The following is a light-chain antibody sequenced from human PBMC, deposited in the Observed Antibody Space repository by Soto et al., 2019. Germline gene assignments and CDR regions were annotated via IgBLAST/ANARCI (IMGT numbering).Light chain of an antibody. CDR2: AAS. J-gene: IGKJ2*01. CDR1: QSITNY. Sequence: DIQMTQSPSSLSVSVGDRVTITCRASQSITNYLNWYQQKPGKAPKLLVYAASSLQSGVPSRFSGNGSGTDFTLTISSLQPEDFATYYCQQIDSYSYTFGQGTKLEIK. CDR3: QQIDSYSYT. V-gene: IGKV1-39*01.